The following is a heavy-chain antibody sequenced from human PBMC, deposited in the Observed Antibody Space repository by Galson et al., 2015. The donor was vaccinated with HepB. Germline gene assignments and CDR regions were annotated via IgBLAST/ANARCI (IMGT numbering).Heavy chain of an antibody. CDR3: ARDQVVFYGPQYSSSSYYYYYYGMDV. D-gene: IGHD6-6*01. Sequence: SLRLSCAASGFTFSSYSMNWVRQAPGKGLEWVSSISSSSSYIYYADSVKGRFTISRDNAKNSLYLQMNSLRAEDTAVYYCARDQVVFYGPQYSSSSYYYYYYGMDVWGQGTTVTVSS. CDR2: ISSSSSYI. V-gene: IGHV3-21*01. J-gene: IGHJ6*02. CDR1: GFTFSSYS.